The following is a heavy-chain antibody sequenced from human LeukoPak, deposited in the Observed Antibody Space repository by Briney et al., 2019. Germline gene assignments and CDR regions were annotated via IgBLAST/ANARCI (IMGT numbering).Heavy chain of an antibody. Sequence: GGSLRLSCTASGFPFIEYSMNWVRQVPGKGLEWIAYIGIDSGNTKYADSVRGRFTISADKTKNSLYLQMNSLRVDDTAVYYCARDHNYASDNWGQRTLVSVAS. J-gene: IGHJ4*02. D-gene: IGHD1-1*01. CDR2: IGIDSGNT. CDR1: GFPFIEYS. CDR3: ARDHNYASDN. V-gene: IGHV3-48*01.